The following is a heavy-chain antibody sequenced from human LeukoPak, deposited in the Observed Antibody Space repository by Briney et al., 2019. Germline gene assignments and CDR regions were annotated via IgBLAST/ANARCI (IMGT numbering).Heavy chain of an antibody. V-gene: IGHV3-23*01. J-gene: IGHJ3*02. CDR1: GFTFSSYA. CDR2: IGGSGGTT. D-gene: IGHD2-15*01. CDR3: AKDRSHCSGGSCYLIYSRDAFDI. Sequence: GGSLRLSCAASGFTFSSYAMSWVRQAPGKGLEWVSAIGGSGGTTYYADSVKGRFTISRDNSKNTLYLQMNSLRAEDTAVYYCAKDRSHCSGGSCYLIYSRDAFDIWGQGTMVTVSS.